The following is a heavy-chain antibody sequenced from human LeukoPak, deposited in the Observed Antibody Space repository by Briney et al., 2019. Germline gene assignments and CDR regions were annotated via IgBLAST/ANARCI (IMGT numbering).Heavy chain of an antibody. CDR2: IIPIFGTA. V-gene: IGHV1-69*05. Sequence: SVKVSCKASGYTFTSYGISWVRQAPGQGLEWMGRIIPIFGTANYAQKFQGRVTITTDESTSTAYMELSSLRSEDTAVYYCARDRSSSWSTFDYWGQGTLVTVSS. J-gene: IGHJ4*02. D-gene: IGHD6-13*01. CDR3: ARDRSSSWSTFDY. CDR1: GYTFTSYG.